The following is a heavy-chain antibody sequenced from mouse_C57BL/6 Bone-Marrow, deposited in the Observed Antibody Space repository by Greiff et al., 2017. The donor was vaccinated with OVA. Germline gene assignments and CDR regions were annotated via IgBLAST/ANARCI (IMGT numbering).Heavy chain of an antibody. CDR2: ISSGGSYT. J-gene: IGHJ2*01. CDR3: ARHVGITTVVASYYFDY. D-gene: IGHD1-1*01. CDR1: GFTFSSYG. V-gene: IGHV5-6*02. Sequence: EVKLEESGGDLVKPGGSLKLSCAASGFTFSSYGMSWVRQTPDKRLEWVATISSGGSYTYYPDSVKGRFTISRDNAKNTLYLQMSSLKSEDTAMYYCARHVGITTVVASYYFDYWGQGTTLTVSS.